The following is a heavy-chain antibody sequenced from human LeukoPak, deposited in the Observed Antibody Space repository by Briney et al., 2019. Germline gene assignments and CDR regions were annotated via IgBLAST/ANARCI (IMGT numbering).Heavy chain of an antibody. Sequence: PGRSLRLSCAASGFLFSSYAMHWVRQAPGKGLEWVGMISYDGSNKYYSDSVKGRFTFSRDNSKNTVYVQMNSLSGEDTAVYYCARDAYSSRATTLDFWGQGTLVIVST. CDR1: GFLFSSYA. D-gene: IGHD6-13*01. V-gene: IGHV3-30-3*01. J-gene: IGHJ4*02. CDR3: ARDAYSSRATTLDF. CDR2: ISYDGSNK.